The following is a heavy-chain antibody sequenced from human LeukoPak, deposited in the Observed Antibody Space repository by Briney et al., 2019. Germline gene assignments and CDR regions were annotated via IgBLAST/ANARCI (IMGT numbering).Heavy chain of an antibody. CDR2: ISGDGGST. J-gene: IGHJ3*02. Sequence: HTGGSLRLSCAASGFIFDDYAMHWVRQAPGKGLEWVSLISGDGGSTYYADSVKGRFTISRDNRKNSLYLQMNSLRTEDTALYYCARGYYYDSSGYYLSDAFDIWGQGTMVTVSS. V-gene: IGHV3-43*02. CDR3: ARGYYYDSSGYYLSDAFDI. CDR1: GFIFDDYA. D-gene: IGHD3-22*01.